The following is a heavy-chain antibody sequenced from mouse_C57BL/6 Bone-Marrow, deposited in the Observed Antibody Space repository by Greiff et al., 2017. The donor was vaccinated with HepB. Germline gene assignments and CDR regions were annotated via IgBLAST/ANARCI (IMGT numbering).Heavy chain of an antibody. CDR1: GFNIKDDY. J-gene: IGHJ4*01. V-gene: IGHV14-4*01. D-gene: IGHD1-1*01. Sequence: DVKLVESGAELVRPGASVKLSCTASGFNIKDDYMHWVKQRPEQGLEWIGWIDPENGDTEYASKFQGKATITADTSSNTAYLQLSSLTSEDTAVYYCTTRTTVVAVYYAMDYWGQGTSVTVSS. CDR3: TTRTTVVAVYYAMDY. CDR2: IDPENGDT.